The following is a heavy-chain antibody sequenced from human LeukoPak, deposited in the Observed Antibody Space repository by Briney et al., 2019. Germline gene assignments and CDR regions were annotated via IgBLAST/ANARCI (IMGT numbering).Heavy chain of an antibody. CDR3: ARRSGIVVVVAGRRDWFDP. Sequence: SETLSLTCAVYGGSFSGYYWSWIRQPPGKGLEWIGEINHSGSTNYNPSLKSRVTISVDTSKNQFSLKLSSVTAADTAVYYCARRSGIVVVVAGRRDWFDPWGQGTLVTVSS. J-gene: IGHJ5*02. D-gene: IGHD2-15*01. V-gene: IGHV4-34*01. CDR2: INHSGST. CDR1: GGSFSGYY.